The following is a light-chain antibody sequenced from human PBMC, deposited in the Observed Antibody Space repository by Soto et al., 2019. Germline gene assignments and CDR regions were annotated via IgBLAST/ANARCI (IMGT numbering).Light chain of an antibody. CDR2: DTT. J-gene: IGLJ2*01. CDR3: LLSYSGVGV. CDR1: TGAVATGNY. V-gene: IGLV7-46*01. Sequence: QAAVTQGASLTVSPGQSVTLTCDSSTGAVATGNYPDWFQQNPAQATRTLIYDTTRKHAWTHIRFSGFLLGAKAALTLSGAQPEDAADYYCLLSYSGVGVFGGGTKVTVL.